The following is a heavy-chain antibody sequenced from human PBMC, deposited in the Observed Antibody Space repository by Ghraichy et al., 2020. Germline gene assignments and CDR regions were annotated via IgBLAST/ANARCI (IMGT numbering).Heavy chain of an antibody. CDR3: AAMKPRRDY. J-gene: IGHJ4*02. Sequence: ESLNISCTVSGVSLSVTSYYWAWIRQPPGKGLEWIGSVYSTATTYYSPSLESRVTMSVDTSKNQFSLKLTSVTAADTAVYFCAAMKPRRDYWGQGTLVTVSS. D-gene: IGHD2-2*01. CDR1: GVSLSVTSYY. CDR2: VYSTATT. V-gene: IGHV4-39*01.